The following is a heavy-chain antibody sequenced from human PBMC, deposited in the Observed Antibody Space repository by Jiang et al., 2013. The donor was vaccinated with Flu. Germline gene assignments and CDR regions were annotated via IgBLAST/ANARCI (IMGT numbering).Heavy chain of an antibody. Sequence: SGSGLVKPSETPSLTCTVSGGSVNSGSYYWSWVRQPPGKGLEWIGYVYYSGNTNYNPSLKSRATISLDTSKNQFSLQLTSVTAVDTAVYYCARDLRLFHAFQIWGQGTMVTVSS. CDR3: ARDLRLFHAFQI. CDR1: GGSVNSGSYY. D-gene: IGHD3-22*01. J-gene: IGHJ3*02. V-gene: IGHV4-61*01. CDR2: VYYSGNT.